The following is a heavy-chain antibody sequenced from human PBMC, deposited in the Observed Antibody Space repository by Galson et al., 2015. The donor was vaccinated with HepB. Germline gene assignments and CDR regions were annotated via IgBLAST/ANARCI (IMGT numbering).Heavy chain of an antibody. CDR1: GFTFSRYA. D-gene: IGHD2-8*01. V-gene: IGHV3-23*01. Sequence: SLRLSCAASGFTFSRYAMTWVRQAPGKGLEWISSITSNGGRTFYANSVKGRFTISRDNSRNTVVLQLNSLRPEDTAVNYCAKDGIMVSNNPYQLHFWGQGTLVSVSA. CDR2: ITSNGGRT. CDR3: AKDGIMVSNNPYQLHF. J-gene: IGHJ4*02.